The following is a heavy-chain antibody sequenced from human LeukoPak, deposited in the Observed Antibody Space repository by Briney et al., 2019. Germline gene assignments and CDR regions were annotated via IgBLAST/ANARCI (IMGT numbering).Heavy chain of an antibody. Sequence: ASVKVSCKASGYTFTAYYLHWVRQAPGQGLEWMGWIYPKNGDTNFAQKFQGRVTMTRDTSITTTYMELNRLRSDDTAVYYCARDGHSGGAFDIWGQGTVVTVSS. V-gene: IGHV1-2*02. J-gene: IGHJ3*02. CDR1: GYTFTAYY. CDR3: ARDGHSGGAFDI. D-gene: IGHD2-15*01. CDR2: IYPKNGDT.